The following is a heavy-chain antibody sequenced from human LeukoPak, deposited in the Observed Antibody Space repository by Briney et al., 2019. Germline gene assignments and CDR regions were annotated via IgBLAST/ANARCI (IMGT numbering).Heavy chain of an antibody. V-gene: IGHV3-23*01. CDR2: ISGSGGYA. Sequence: PGGSLRLSCAASGFTFSSYDMSWVRQAPGKGLEWVSSISGSGGYAYYADSVKGRFSISRDNSKNTLYLQMNSLRAEDTAEYYCANHGVTTRSFDTWGQGTLVTVSS. CDR1: GFTFSSYD. D-gene: IGHD4-11*01. CDR3: ANHGVTTRSFDT. J-gene: IGHJ5*02.